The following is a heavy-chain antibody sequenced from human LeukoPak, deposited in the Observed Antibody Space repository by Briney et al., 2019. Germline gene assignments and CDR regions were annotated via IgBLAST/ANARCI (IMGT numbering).Heavy chain of an antibody. CDR2: INPNSGDT. V-gene: IGHV1-2*02. CDR3: ARHGVVVHDY. Sequence: ASVNVSCKASGYIFTDDYMHWVRQAPGQGLEWMGWINPNSGDTNYAQQFQGRVTMTRDTSISTAYMELSWLRSDDTAVYYCARHGVVVHDYWGQGTLVTVSS. D-gene: IGHD3-22*01. CDR1: GYIFTDDY. J-gene: IGHJ4*02.